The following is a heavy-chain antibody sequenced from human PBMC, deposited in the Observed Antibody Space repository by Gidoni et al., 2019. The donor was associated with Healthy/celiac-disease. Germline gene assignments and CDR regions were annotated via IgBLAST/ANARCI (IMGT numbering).Heavy chain of an antibody. CDR2: IYSGGST. J-gene: IGHJ4*02. V-gene: IGHV3-66*02. Sequence: PGKGLEWVSVIYSGGSTYYADSVKGRFTISRDNSKNTLYLQMNSLRAEDTAVYYCARVRRWLQYYYFDYWGQGTLVTVSS. D-gene: IGHD5-12*01. CDR3: ARVRRWLQYYYFDY.